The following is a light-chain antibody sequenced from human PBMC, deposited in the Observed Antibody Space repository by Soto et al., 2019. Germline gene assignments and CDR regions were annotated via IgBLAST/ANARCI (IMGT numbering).Light chain of an antibody. V-gene: IGKV3-20*01. CDR1: QSVSSSY. J-gene: IGKJ4*01. CDR3: QQYGSSPLT. CDR2: DAS. Sequence: EIELTQSPGTLSLSPGERATLSCRASQSVSSSYLAWYQQKPDQAPRLLIYDASSRATGIPDRFSGSGSGTDFTLTISRLEPEDLAVYYCQQYGSSPLTFGGGTKVELK.